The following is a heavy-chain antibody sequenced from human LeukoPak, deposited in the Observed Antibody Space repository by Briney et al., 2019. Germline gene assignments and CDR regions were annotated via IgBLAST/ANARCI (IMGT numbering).Heavy chain of an antibody. V-gene: IGHV4-4*07. CDR2: IYTSGST. D-gene: IGHD3-3*01. CDR1: GGSISSYY. Sequence: SETLSLTCTVSGGSISSYYWSWIRQPAGKGLEWIGRIYTSGSTNYNPSLKSRVTMSVDTSKNQFSLKLSSVTAADTAVYYCARGYDFWSAPGYYYYYMDVWGKGTTVTVSS. J-gene: IGHJ6*03. CDR3: ARGYDFWSAPGYYYYYMDV.